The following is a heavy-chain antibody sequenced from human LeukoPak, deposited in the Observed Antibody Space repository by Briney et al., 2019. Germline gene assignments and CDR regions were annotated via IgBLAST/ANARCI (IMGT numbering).Heavy chain of an antibody. D-gene: IGHD3-10*01. CDR3: ARVGDHFHWYLDL. J-gene: IGHJ2*01. V-gene: IGHV3-53*01. Sequence: PGGSLRLSCAASGFTVSTNYMNWVRQAPGKGLEWVSILYSGSDTYYADSVKGRFTISGDSSKNILSLQMNNLRAEDTAVYYCARVGDHFHWYLDLWGRGTLVTVSS. CDR1: GFTVSTNY. CDR2: LYSGSDT.